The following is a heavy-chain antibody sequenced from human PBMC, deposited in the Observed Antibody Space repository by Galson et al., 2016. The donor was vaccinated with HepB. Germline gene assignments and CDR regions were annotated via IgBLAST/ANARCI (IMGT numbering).Heavy chain of an antibody. J-gene: IGHJ4*02. V-gene: IGHV1-69*06. Sequence: IPLFGTANYAQKFQGRDTITADKSTSTVYMKLSSLRSEDTAVYYCARAGGGNHRPLDYWGQGTLVTVSS. CDR2: IPLFGTA. CDR3: ARAGGGNHRPLDY. D-gene: IGHD4-23*01.